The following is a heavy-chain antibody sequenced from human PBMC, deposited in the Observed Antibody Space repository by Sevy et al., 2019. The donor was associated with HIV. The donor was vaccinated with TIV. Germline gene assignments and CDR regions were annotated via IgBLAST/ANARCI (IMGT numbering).Heavy chain of an antibody. D-gene: IGHD3-22*01. CDR3: ARLSVYYYDSSGYYTTGHAFDI. V-gene: IGHV3-53*01. CDR2: IYSGDST. Sequence: GGSLRLSCAASGFSVSNSYMSWVRQAPGKGLQWVSVIYSGDSTYYTDSVKGRFTISREHSKNTLYLQMNSLRAEDTAVYYCARLSVYYYDSSGYYTTGHAFDIWGQGTMVTVSS. CDR1: GFSVSNSY. J-gene: IGHJ3*02.